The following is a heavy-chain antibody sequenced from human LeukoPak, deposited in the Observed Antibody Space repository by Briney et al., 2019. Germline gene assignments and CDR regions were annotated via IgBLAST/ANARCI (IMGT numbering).Heavy chain of an antibody. Sequence: SETLSLTCAISGGSISCTPYSWGWIRQPPGKGLEWIGSIYYSGSTYYNPSLKSRLTISVDTSKNQFSLKLSSVTAADTAVYYCARASTIFGHFAYWGRGTLVTVSS. CDR1: GGSISCTPYS. V-gene: IGHV4-39*07. CDR2: IYYSGST. CDR3: ARASTIFGHFAY. J-gene: IGHJ4*02. D-gene: IGHD3-3*01.